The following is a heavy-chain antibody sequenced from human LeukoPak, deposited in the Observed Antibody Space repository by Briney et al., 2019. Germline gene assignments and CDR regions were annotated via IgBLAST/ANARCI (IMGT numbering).Heavy chain of an antibody. D-gene: IGHD6-6*01. V-gene: IGHV4-30-2*01. J-gene: IGHJ5*02. CDR3: ARDGGSSGAFDP. Sequence: LRLSCAASGLTFSSYAMSWIRQPPGKGLEWIGYIYHSGSTYYNPSLKSRVTISVDRSKNQFSLKLSSVTAADTAVYYCARDGGSSGAFDPWGQGTLVTVSS. CDR1: GLTFSSYA. CDR2: IYHSGST.